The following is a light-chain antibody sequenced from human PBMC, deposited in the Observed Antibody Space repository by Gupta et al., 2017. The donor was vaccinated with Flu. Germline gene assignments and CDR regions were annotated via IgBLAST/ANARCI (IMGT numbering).Light chain of an antibody. Sequence: MVLPPSPAPLSLPLGHKVTLSCRASQSVGRYHLAWYHHTPGQAPRLLVYDATKRATGVPDRISGRGSGTDFTLTISRVEATDSVIYYCQQYDGSCTFGPGTKVEIK. J-gene: IGKJ3*01. CDR3: QQYDGSCT. V-gene: IGKV3-20*01. CDR1: QSVGRYH. CDR2: DAT.